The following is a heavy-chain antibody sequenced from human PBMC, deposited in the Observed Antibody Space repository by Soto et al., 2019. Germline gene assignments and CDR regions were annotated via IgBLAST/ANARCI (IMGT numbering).Heavy chain of an antibody. CDR3: ARGIVDYGDYEHFYYYGMDV. Sequence: LRLSCAASVFTFTSYALHWVGQAPGKGLEWLAVISYDGTYKFYAESVKGRVTISRDDSKNTLFLQVNSLRAGDTAVYYCARGIVDYGDYEHFYYYGMDVWGQGTSVTVSS. V-gene: IGHV3-30-3*01. D-gene: IGHD4-17*01. J-gene: IGHJ6*02. CDR2: ISYDGTYK. CDR1: VFTFTSYA.